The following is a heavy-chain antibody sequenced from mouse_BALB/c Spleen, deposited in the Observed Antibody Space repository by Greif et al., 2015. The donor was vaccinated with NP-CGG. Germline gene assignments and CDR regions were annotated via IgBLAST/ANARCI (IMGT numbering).Heavy chain of an antibody. CDR2: INPHNDGT. D-gene: IGHD1-1*01. CDR3: ARGYYGSSYPFAY. CDR1: GYTFTSYV. V-gene: IGHV1-14*01. Sequence: VQLQQSGPELVKPGASVKMSCKASGYTFTSYVMHWVKQKPGQGLEWIGYINPHNDGTKYNEKFKGKATLTSDKSSSTAYMELSSLTSEDSAVYYCARGYYGSSYPFAYWGQGTLVTVSA. J-gene: IGHJ3*01.